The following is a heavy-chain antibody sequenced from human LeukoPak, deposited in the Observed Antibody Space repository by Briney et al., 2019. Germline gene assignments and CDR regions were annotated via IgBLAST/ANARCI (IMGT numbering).Heavy chain of an antibody. J-gene: IGHJ3*02. Sequence: PSETLSLTCAVYGGSFSGYYWSWIRQPPGKGLEWIGEINHSGSTNYNPSLKSRVTISVDTSKNQFSLKLSSVTAADTAVYYCARGTVLLWLGDSLVFDIWGQGTMVTVSS. V-gene: IGHV4-34*01. CDR1: GGSFSGYY. CDR2: INHSGST. D-gene: IGHD3-10*01. CDR3: ARGTVLLWLGDSLVFDI.